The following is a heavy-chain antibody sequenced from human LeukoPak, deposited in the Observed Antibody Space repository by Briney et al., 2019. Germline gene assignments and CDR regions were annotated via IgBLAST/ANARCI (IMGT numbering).Heavy chain of an antibody. V-gene: IGHV3-21*04. D-gene: IGHD1-26*01. CDR3: VRDRGTYRPIDY. CDR1: AFSLSAYN. CDR2: ISYTGTYI. Sequence: TGGSLRLSCAASAFSLSAYNMNWVRQAPGKGLEWVSSISYTGTYIYYADSVKGRFTISRDNAQNSLYLQMNSLRAEDTAIYYCVRDRGTYRPIDYWGQGTLVTVSS. J-gene: IGHJ4*02.